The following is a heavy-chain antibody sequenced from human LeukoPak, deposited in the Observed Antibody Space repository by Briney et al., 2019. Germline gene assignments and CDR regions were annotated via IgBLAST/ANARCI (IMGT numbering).Heavy chain of an antibody. V-gene: IGHV4-34*01. J-gene: IGHJ4*02. CDR1: GGSFSGYY. CDR3: ARARVRGVSY. CDR2: INHSGST. D-gene: IGHD3-10*01. Sequence: NPSETLSLTCAVYGGSFSGYYWSWIRQPPGKGLEWTGEINHSGSTNYNPSLKSRVTISVDTSKNQFSLKLSSVTAADTAVYYCARARVRGVSYWGQGTLVTVSS.